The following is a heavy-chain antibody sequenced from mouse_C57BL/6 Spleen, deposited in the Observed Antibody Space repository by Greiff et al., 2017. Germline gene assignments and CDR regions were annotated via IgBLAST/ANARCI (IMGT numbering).Heavy chain of an antibody. CDR2: IDPNSGGT. CDR1: GYTFTSYW. J-gene: IGHJ4*01. Sequence: QVQLQQPGAELVKPGASVKLSCKASGYTFTSYWMHWVKQRPGRGLEWIGRIDPNSGGTKYNEKFKSKATLTVDKPSSTAYMQLSSLTSEDSAVYYCARGYYSNYEDAYYAMDYWGQGTSVTVSS. D-gene: IGHD2-5*01. V-gene: IGHV1-72*01. CDR3: ARGYYSNYEDAYYAMDY.